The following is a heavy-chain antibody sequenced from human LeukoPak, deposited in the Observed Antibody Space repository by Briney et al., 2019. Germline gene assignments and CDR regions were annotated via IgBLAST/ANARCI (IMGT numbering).Heavy chain of an antibody. V-gene: IGHV3-20*04. CDR1: GFTFDDYG. D-gene: IGHD1-14*01. J-gene: IGHJ3*02. Sequence: GGSLRLSCAASGFTFDDYGMSWVRQAPGKGLEWVSGINWNGGSTGYADSVKGRFTISRDNAKNSLHLQMNSLRAEDTALYYCARDLFGYNAFDIWGQGTMVTVSS. CDR2: INWNGGST. CDR3: ARDLFGYNAFDI.